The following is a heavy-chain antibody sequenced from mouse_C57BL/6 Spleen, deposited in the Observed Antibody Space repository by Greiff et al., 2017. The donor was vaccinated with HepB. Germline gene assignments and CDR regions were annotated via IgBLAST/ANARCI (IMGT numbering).Heavy chain of an antibody. CDR2: ISYDGSN. D-gene: IGHD3-2*02. Sequence: EVKLMESGPGLVKPSQSLSLTCSVTSYSITSGYYWNWIRQFPGNKLEWMGYISYDGSNNYNPSLKNRISITRDTSKNQFFLKLNSVTTEDTATYYCARDPDSSGLYAMDYWGQGTAVTVSS. J-gene: IGHJ4*01. CDR1: SYSITSGYY. CDR3: ARDPDSSGLYAMDY. V-gene: IGHV3-6*01.